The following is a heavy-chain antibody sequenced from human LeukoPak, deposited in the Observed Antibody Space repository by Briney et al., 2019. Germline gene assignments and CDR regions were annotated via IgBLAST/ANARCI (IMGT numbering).Heavy chain of an antibody. V-gene: IGHV1-2*06. Sequence: ASVKVSCKASGYTFTGYYMHWVRQAPGQGLEWMGRINPNSGGTNYAQKFQGRVTMTRDTSISTAYMELSRLRSDDTAVYYCARVVGRRGWLLDYWGQGTLVTVSS. CDR1: GYTFTGYY. CDR3: ARVVGRRGWLLDY. D-gene: IGHD5-12*01. CDR2: INPNSGGT. J-gene: IGHJ4*02.